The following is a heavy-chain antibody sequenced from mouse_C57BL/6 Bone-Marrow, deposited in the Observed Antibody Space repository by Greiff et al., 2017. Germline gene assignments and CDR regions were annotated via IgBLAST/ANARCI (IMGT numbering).Heavy chain of an antibody. CDR2: IYPGDGDT. V-gene: IGHV1-80*01. Sequence: VQVVESGAELVKPGASVKISCKASGYAFSSYWMNWVKQRPGKGLEWIGKIYPGDGDTKYNGKSKGKATLTADKSSSTAYMQLSSLTSEYSAVYFCARGAYWGQGTLVTVSA. CDR1: GYAFSSYW. J-gene: IGHJ3*01. CDR3: ARGAY.